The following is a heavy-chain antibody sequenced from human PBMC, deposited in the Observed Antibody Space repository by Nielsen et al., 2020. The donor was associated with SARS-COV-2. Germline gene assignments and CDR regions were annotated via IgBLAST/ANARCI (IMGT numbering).Heavy chain of an antibody. J-gene: IGHJ4*02. CDR1: GDRVSSNSAA. Sequence: SQTLSLTCAISGDRVSSNSAAWNWIRQSPSRGLEWLGRTYYRSKWFNDYAVSVKSRIVINPDTSNNQFSLLPNSVTPEDTAVYYCARGTYSSTWYETGRRYYFDYWGQGTLVTVSS. CDR2: TYYRSKWFN. CDR3: ARGTYSSTWYETGRRYYFDY. D-gene: IGHD6-13*01. V-gene: IGHV6-1*01.